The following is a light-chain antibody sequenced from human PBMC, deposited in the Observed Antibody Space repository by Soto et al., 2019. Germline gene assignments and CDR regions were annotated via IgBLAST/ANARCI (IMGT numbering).Light chain of an antibody. CDR3: CSYTSSGIFV. CDR1: SSDVGGYKY. J-gene: IGLJ1*01. CDR2: EVS. Sequence: QSVLTQPASVSGSPGQSITISCTGTSSDVGGYKYVSWYQQHPGKAPKLMIYEVSNRPSGVSNRFSGSKSGNTASLTISGLQAEDEADYYCCSYTSSGIFVFGTETKLTVL. V-gene: IGLV2-14*01.